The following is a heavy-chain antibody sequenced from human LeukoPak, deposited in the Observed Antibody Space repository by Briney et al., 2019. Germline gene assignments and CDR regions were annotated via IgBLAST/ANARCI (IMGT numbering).Heavy chain of an antibody. CDR1: GYSFTSYW. V-gene: IGHV5-51*01. J-gene: IGHJ3*02. CDR2: IYPGDSDT. Sequence: GESLKISCKAFGYSFTSYWIGWVRLMPGKGLEWMRIIYPGDSDTRCSPSFQGQVTISADKSISTAYLQWSSLKASDTAMYYCARHGEQWLTNDAFDIWGQGTMVTVSS. D-gene: IGHD6-19*01. CDR3: ARHGEQWLTNDAFDI.